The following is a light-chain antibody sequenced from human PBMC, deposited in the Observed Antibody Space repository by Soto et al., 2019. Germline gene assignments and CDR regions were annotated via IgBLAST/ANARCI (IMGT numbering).Light chain of an antibody. J-gene: IGLJ2*01. CDR2: YDN. Sequence: LTQPPSVSVAPGKTARITCGGNNIGSKSVHWYQQKPGQAPVLVIYYDNDRPSGIPERFSGSNSGNTATLTISRVEAGDEADYYCQVWDTSSDHVVFGGGTKLTVL. CDR1: NIGSKS. V-gene: IGLV3-21*04. CDR3: QVWDTSSDHVV.